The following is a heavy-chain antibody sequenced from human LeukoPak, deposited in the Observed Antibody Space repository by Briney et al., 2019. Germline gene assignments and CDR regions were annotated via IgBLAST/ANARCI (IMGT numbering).Heavy chain of an antibody. D-gene: IGHD3-22*01. CDR2: IAPYNGDT. J-gene: IGHJ4*02. Sequence: ASVRVSCKASGYTFTNFGITWVRQAPGQGLEWMGWIAPYNGDTHYTQSLQDRVTMTTDTSTSTAYMELRSLRSDDTAVYYCASRNYYDTTGYYQFYFYYWGQGTLVTVSS. V-gene: IGHV1-18*01. CDR1: GYTFTNFG. CDR3: ASRNYYDTTGYYQFYFYY.